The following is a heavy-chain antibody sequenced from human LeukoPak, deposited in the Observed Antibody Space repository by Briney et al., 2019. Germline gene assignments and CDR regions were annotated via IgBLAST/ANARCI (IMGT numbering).Heavy chain of an antibody. D-gene: IGHD5-24*01. V-gene: IGHV3-21*01. CDR3: ARDGAMATKSVDY. J-gene: IGHJ4*02. Sequence: PGGSLRLSCAASGFTFSSYSMNWVRQAPGKGLEWVSSISSSSSYIYYADSVKGRFTISRDNAKNSLYLQMNSLRAEDTAVYYCARDGAMATKSVDYWGQGTLVTVSS. CDR1: GFTFSSYS. CDR2: ISSSSSYI.